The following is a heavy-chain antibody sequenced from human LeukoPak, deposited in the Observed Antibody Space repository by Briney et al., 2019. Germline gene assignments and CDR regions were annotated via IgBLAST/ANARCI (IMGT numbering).Heavy chain of an antibody. V-gene: IGHV3-30*02. J-gene: IGHJ4*02. D-gene: IGHD3-3*01. CDR2: IRYDGSNA. Sequence: SGGSLRLSGAASGFTFSSYGMHWVRQAPGKGLEWVAFIRYDGSNAYYADSVKGRFTISRDNSKSTLNLQMSSLRTEDTAIYYCARVWAVRFLEWLGDWGQGTLVTVSS. CDR3: ARVWAVRFLEWLGD. CDR1: GFTFSSYG.